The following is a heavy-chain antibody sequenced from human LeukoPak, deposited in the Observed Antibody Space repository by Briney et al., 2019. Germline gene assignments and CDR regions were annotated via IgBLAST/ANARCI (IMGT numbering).Heavy chain of an antibody. J-gene: IGHJ3*02. CDR2: IYYSGST. CDR3: ARDRPENAFDI. Sequence: SGTLSLTCAVSGGSISSSYYWSWIRQPPGKGLEWVGYIYYSGSTNYNPSLKSRVTISVDTSKNQFSLKLSSVTAADTAVYYCARDRPENAFDIWGQGTMVTVSS. V-gene: IGHV4-61*01. CDR1: GGSISSSYY.